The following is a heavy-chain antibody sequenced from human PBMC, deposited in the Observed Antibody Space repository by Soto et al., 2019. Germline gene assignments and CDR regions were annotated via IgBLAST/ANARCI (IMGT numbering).Heavy chain of an antibody. J-gene: IGHJ5*02. CDR1: GGSISSYY. CDR3: ARRSDVVVGNWFDP. CDR2: IYYSGST. Sequence: QVQLQESGPGLVKPSETLSLTCTVSGGSISSYYWSWIRQPPGKGLEWIGYIYYSGSTNYNPSLQSRVTLAVATPKNQFSLKLSSVTAADTAVYYCARRSDVVVGNWFDPWGQGTLVTVSS. V-gene: IGHV4-59*08. D-gene: IGHD2-2*01.